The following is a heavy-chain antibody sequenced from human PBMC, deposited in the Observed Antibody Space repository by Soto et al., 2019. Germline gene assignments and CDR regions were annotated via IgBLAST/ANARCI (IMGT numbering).Heavy chain of an antibody. Sequence: ASVKVSCKASGYTFTSYAMHWVRQAPGQRLEWMGWINAGNGNTKYSQKFQGRVTITRDTSASTAYMELSSLRSEDTAVYYCARDPFQSPRGYCSGGSCADYYYGMDVWGQGTTVTVSS. CDR2: INAGNGNT. CDR1: GYTFTSYA. CDR3: ARDPFQSPRGYCSGGSCADYYYGMDV. J-gene: IGHJ6*02. V-gene: IGHV1-3*01. D-gene: IGHD2-15*01.